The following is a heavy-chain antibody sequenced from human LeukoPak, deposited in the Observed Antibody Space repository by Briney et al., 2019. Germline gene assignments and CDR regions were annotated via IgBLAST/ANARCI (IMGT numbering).Heavy chain of an antibody. J-gene: IGHJ5*02. Sequence: GASGKVSCKASGYTFTSYGISWVRQAPGQGLEGMGWISAYNGNTNYAQKLQGRVTMTTDTSTSTAYMELRSLRSDDTAVYYCARRLSSGSYQNWFDPWGQGTLVTVSS. CDR3: ARRLSSGSYQNWFDP. D-gene: IGHD3-22*01. V-gene: IGHV1-18*01. CDR1: GYTFTSYG. CDR2: ISAYNGNT.